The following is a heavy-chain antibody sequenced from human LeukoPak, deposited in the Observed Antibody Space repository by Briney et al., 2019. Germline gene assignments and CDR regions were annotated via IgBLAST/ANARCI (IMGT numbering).Heavy chain of an antibody. CDR3: ARRHYDFWSGYLGFDY. V-gene: IGHV4-38-2*01. CDR1: GYSISSGYY. D-gene: IGHD3-3*01. J-gene: IGHJ4*02. CDR2: IYHSGST. Sequence: SETLSLTCAVSGYSISSGYYWGWIRQPPGKGLEWIGSIYHSGSTYYNPSLKNRVTIPVDTAKKQFSLKLSSVTAADTAVYYCARRHYDFWSGYLGFDYWGQGTLVTVSS.